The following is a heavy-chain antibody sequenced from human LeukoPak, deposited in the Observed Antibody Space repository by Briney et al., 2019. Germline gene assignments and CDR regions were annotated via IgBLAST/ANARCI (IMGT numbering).Heavy chain of an antibody. CDR3: AKGSIVATITGFDY. V-gene: IGHV3-23*01. CDR2: ISGSGGST. Sequence: PGRSLRLSCAASGFTFSSYGMHWVRQAPGKGLEWVSAISGSGGSTYYADSVKGRFTISRDNSKNTLYLQMNSLRAEDTAVYYCAKGSIVATITGFDYWGQGTLVTVSS. D-gene: IGHD5-12*01. J-gene: IGHJ4*02. CDR1: GFTFSSYG.